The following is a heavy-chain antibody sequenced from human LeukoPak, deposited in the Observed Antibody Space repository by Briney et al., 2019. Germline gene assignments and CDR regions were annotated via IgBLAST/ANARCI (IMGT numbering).Heavy chain of an antibody. CDR2: ISYDGSNK. V-gene: IGHV3-30*18. D-gene: IGHD1-26*01. CDR3: AKADRPHSGSSGDY. J-gene: IGHJ4*02. Sequence: GGSLRLSCAASGFTFSSYGMHWVRQAPVKGLEWVAVISYDGSNKYYADSVKGRFTISRDNSKNTLYLQMNSLRAEDTAVYYCAKADRPHSGSSGDYWGQGTLVTVSS. CDR1: GFTFSSYG.